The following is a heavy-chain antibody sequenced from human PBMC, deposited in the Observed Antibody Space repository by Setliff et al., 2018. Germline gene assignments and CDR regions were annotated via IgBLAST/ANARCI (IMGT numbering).Heavy chain of an antibody. J-gene: IGHJ6*02. CDR1: GFIFSDHS. CDR3: ARDGVYYAMDV. CDR2: ISGDGITI. Sequence: GGSLRLSCAASGFIFSDHSMNWVRQAPGKGLEWVSSISGDGITIFYADSVRGRFTISRDNAKNSVFLQMNSLRADDTAVYYCARDGVYYAMDVWGQGTTVTVSS. V-gene: IGHV3-11*04.